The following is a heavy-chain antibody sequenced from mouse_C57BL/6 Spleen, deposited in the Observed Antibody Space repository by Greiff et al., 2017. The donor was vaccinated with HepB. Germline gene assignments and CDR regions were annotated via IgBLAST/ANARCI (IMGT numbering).Heavy chain of an antibody. CDR2: IYPGDGDT. CDR3: ARSGDGYYGGFAY. V-gene: IGHV1-82*01. D-gene: IGHD2-3*01. J-gene: IGHJ3*01. Sequence: QVQLQQSGPELVKPGASVKISCKASGYAFSSSWMNWVKQRPGKGLEWIGRIYPGDGDTNYNGKFKGKATLTADKSSSTAYMQLSSLTSEDSAVYFCARSGDGYYGGFAYWGQGTLVTVSA. CDR1: GYAFSSSW.